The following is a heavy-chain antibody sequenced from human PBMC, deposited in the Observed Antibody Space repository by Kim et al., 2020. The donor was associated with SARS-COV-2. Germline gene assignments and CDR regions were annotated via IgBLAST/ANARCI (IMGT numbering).Heavy chain of an antibody. D-gene: IGHD5-12*01. V-gene: IGHV4-59*08. CDR1: GGSISPNY. CDR3: ARHPPTKPFDY. Sequence: SETLSLTCTVSGGSISPNYWSWIRQPPGKGLEWIGYIYYSGSTNYNPSLKSRVTISVDTSKNQFSLKLSSVTAADTAVYYCARHPPTKPFDYWGQGTLVTVSS. J-gene: IGHJ4*02. CDR2: IYYSGST.